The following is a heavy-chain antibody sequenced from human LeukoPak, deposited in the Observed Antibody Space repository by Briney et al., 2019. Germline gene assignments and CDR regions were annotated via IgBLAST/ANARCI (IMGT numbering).Heavy chain of an antibody. V-gene: IGHV4-59*01. Sequence: EPSETLSLTCAVYGGSFSRYYWSWIRQPPGKGLEWIGYIYYSGSTNYNPSLKSRVTISVDTSKNQFSLKLSSVTAADTAVYYCARSGYYYYYYYMDVWGKGTTVTVSS. J-gene: IGHJ6*03. D-gene: IGHD3-10*01. CDR1: GGSFSRYY. CDR3: ARSGYYYYYYYMDV. CDR2: IYYSGST.